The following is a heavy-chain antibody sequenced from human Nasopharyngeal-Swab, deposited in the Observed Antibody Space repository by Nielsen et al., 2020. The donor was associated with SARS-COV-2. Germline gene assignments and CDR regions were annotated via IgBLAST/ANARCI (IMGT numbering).Heavy chain of an antibody. Sequence: WIRQPPEKGLEWLSYISGGSAYTKYDDSVKGRFTISRDNAKNTLFLQMNSLRVEDTAVYFCATTVAKAFHIWGQGTMVTVSS. D-gene: IGHD4-17*01. V-gene: IGHV3-11*06. CDR3: ATTVAKAFHI. CDR2: ISGGSAYT. J-gene: IGHJ3*02.